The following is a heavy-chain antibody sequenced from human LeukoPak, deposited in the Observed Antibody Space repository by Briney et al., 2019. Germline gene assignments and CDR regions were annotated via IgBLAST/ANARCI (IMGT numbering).Heavy chain of an antibody. CDR1: GFTFSSYA. J-gene: IGHJ4*02. CDR2: ISDSGGST. D-gene: IGHD3-22*01. V-gene: IGHV3-23*01. Sequence: PGESLRLSCAASGFTFSSYAMSWVRQAPGKGLEWVSTISDSGGSTYYADSVKGRFTISRDNSKNTLYLQMNSLRAEDTAVYCCAKKPSSGYYYIDYWGQGTLVTVSS. CDR3: AKKPSSGYYYIDY.